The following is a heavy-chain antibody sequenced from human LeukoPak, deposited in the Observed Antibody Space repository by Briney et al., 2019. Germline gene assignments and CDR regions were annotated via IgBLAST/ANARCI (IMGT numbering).Heavy chain of an antibody. CDR3: ARDLIAAAGTTMIDY. D-gene: IGHD6-13*01. CDR1: GGTFSSYA. CDR2: IIPILGIA. V-gene: IGHV1-69*04. Sequence: ASVKVSCKASGGTFSSYAISWVRQAPGRGLEWMGRIIPILGIADYAQKFQGRVTITADKSTSTAYMELSSLRSEDTAVYYCARDLIAAAGTTMIDYWGQGTLVTVSS. J-gene: IGHJ4*02.